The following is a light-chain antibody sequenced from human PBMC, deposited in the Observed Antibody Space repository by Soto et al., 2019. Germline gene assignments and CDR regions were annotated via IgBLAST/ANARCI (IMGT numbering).Light chain of an antibody. CDR3: QVWDSSSDLVV. CDR1: NIGSKS. V-gene: IGLV3-21*02. J-gene: IGLJ2*01. Sequence: SYELTQPPSVSVAPGQTARITCGGNNIGSKSVHWYQQKPGPAPVLVVYDDSDRPSGIPERFSGSNSGNTATLTISRVEAGDEADYYCQVWDSSSDLVVFGGGTKLTVL. CDR2: DDS.